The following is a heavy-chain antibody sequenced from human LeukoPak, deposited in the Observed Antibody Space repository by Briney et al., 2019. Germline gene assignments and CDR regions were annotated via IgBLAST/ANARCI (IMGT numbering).Heavy chain of an antibody. J-gene: IGHJ1*01. CDR2: ISYDGSNK. Sequence: GGSLRLSCAASGFTFSSYGMHWVRQAPGKGLEWVAVISYDGSNKYYADSVKGRFTISRDNSKNTLYLQMNSLRAEDTAVYYCAKSIVVVPAAIKQRGAEYFQHWGQGTLVTVSS. D-gene: IGHD2-2*02. V-gene: IGHV3-30*18. CDR3: AKSIVVVPAAIKQRGAEYFQH. CDR1: GFTFSSYG.